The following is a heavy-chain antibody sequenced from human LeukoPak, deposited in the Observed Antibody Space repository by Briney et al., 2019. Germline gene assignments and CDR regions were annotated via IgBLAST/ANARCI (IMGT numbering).Heavy chain of an antibody. CDR3: TRARTVGSITIPFDL. CDR1: GFSFNSYW. Sequence: AGGSLRLSCAASGFSFNSYWMSWVRQAPGKRLEWAANIKQDGSETKYVDSVKGRFTISRDNAKNSLFLQMDSLRAEDTAVYYCTRARTVGSITIPFDLWGRGTQVTVSS. D-gene: IGHD3-3*01. V-gene: IGHV3-7*01. J-gene: IGHJ2*01. CDR2: IKQDGSET.